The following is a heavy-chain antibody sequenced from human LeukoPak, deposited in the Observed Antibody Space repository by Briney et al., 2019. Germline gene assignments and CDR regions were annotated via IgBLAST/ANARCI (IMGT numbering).Heavy chain of an antibody. CDR3: ARGVHIVVVSAIHYLDY. V-gene: IGHV4-34*01. D-gene: IGHD2-21*02. CDR1: GGSFSGYY. J-gene: IGHJ4*02. CDR2: INHSGST. Sequence: PSETLSLTCAVYGGSFSGYYWSWIRQPPGMGLEWIGEINHSGSTNYNPSLKSRVTISVDTSKNQFSLKLSSVTAADTAVYYCARGVHIVVVSAIHYLDYWGQGTLVTVSS.